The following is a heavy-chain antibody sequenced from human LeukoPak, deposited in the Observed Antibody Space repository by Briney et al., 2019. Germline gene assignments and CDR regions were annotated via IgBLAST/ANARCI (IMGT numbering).Heavy chain of an antibody. Sequence: GGSLRLSCAASGFTFSSYGMHWVRQAPGKGLEWVAVISYDGSNKYYADSVKGRFTISRDNSKNTLYLQMNSLRAEDTAVYYCARDREMATIDADIWGQGTMVTVSS. V-gene: IGHV3-30*03. CDR2: ISYDGSNK. CDR1: GFTFSSYG. CDR3: ARDREMATIDADI. J-gene: IGHJ3*02. D-gene: IGHD5-24*01.